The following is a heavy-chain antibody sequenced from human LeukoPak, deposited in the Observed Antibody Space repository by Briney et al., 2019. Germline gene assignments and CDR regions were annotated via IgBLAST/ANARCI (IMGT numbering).Heavy chain of an antibody. CDR2: IYTSGST. CDR1: GGSIRSYY. CDR3: ARAGYSSSWYDSPYYFDY. Sequence: PSETLSLTCTVSGGSIRSYYWSWIRQPAGKGLEWIGLIYTSGSTNYDPSLKSRVTMSVDTSKNQFSLKLSSVTAADTAVYYCARAGYSSSWYDSPYYFDYWGQGTLVTVPS. V-gene: IGHV4-4*07. D-gene: IGHD6-13*01. J-gene: IGHJ4*02.